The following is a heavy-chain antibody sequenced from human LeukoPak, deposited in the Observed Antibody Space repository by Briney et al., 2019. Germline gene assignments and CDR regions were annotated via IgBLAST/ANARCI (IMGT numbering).Heavy chain of an antibody. CDR1: GGSISSGGYY. J-gene: IGHJ4*02. Sequence: SETLSLTCTVSGGSISSGGYYWSWIHQHPGKGLEWIGYIYYSGSTYYNPSLKSRVTISVDTSKNQFSLKLSSVTAADTAVYYCARDSRKGPQLAVDYWGQGTLVTVSS. V-gene: IGHV4-31*03. CDR2: IYYSGST. CDR3: ARDSRKGPQLAVDY.